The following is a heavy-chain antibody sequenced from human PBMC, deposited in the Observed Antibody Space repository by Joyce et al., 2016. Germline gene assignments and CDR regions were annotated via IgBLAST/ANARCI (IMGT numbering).Heavy chain of an antibody. CDR1: GYRFSSYW. V-gene: IGHV5-51*01. Sequence: EVQLVQSGAEVKKPGESLIISCKGSGYRFSSYWIGWVRQVPGKGLEWMGINYPGDSDTRYSPSFQGQVTISADKSINTAFLQWSSLKASDTAIYYCARAPELDYWGQGTLVTVSS. J-gene: IGHJ4*02. CDR2: NYPGDSDT. CDR3: ARAPELDY.